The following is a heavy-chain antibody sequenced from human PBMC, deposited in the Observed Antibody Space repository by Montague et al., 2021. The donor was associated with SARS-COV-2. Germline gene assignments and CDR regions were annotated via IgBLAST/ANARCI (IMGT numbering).Heavy chain of an antibody. CDR1: GGSINNYY. CDR3: ARTTSFDLASNYYYVMDV. D-gene: IGHD3-9*01. J-gene: IGHJ6*02. Sequence: SETLSLTCTVSGGSINNYYWSWIRQPPGRGLEWIGYIYYSGSTEYSPSLKSRVTMSIDTSKNQFSLRLNSVTAADTAVYFCARTTSFDLASNYYYVMDVWGQGTTVTVSS. V-gene: IGHV4-59*08. CDR2: IYYSGST.